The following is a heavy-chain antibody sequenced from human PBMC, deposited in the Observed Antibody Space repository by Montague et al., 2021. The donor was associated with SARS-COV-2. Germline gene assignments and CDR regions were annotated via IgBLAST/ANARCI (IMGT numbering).Heavy chain of an antibody. CDR2: IYYSGST. Sequence: TVSLTRTVSGGSISSGGYYWSWIREHPGKGLEWIGYIYYSGSTYYNPSLKSRVTISVDTSKNQFSLKLSSVTAADTAVYYCARDRYSGYVLDAFDIWGQRTMVTVSS. D-gene: IGHD5-12*01. J-gene: IGHJ3*02. CDR1: GGSISSGGYY. V-gene: IGHV4-31*03. CDR3: ARDRYSGYVLDAFDI.